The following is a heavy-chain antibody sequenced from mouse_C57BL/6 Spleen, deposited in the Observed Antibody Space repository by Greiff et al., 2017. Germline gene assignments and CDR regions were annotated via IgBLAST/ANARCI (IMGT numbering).Heavy chain of an antibody. J-gene: IGHJ2*01. CDR3: ARRGSGYLDY. V-gene: IGHV1-55*01. D-gene: IGHD3-2*02. CDR1: GYTFTSYW. Sequence: QVQLQQPGAELVKPGASVKMSCMASGYTFTSYWITWVKQRPGQGLEWIGDIYPGSGSTNDNEKFKGKDTLTVDTSSSTAYMQLSSLTSEDSAVYYCARRGSGYLDYWGQGTTLTVSS. CDR2: IYPGSGST.